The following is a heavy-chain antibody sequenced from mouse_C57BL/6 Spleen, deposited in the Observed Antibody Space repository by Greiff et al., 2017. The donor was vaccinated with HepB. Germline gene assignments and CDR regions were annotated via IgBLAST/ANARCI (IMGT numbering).Heavy chain of an antibody. CDR3: ARFITTVVSAMDY. Sequence: VKLMESGAELVKPGASVKISCKASGYAFSSYWMNWVKQRPGKGLEWIGQIYPGDGDTNYNGKFKGKATLTADKSSSTAYMQLSSLTSEDSAVYFCARFITTVVSAMDYWGQGTSVTVSS. J-gene: IGHJ4*01. CDR2: IYPGDGDT. CDR1: GYAFSSYW. V-gene: IGHV1-80*01. D-gene: IGHD1-1*01.